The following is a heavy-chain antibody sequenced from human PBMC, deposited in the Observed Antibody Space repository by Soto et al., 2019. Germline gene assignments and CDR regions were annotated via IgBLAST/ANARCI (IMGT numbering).Heavy chain of an antibody. CDR1: GFTFSSYG. Sequence: GGSLRLSCAASGFTFSSYGMHWVSQAPGKGLEWVAVIWYDGSNKYYADSVTGRFTISRDNSKNTLYLQMNSLRAEDTAVYYCARVSDYYDSSGYYLYYYYGMDVRGQGTTVTVSS. CDR3: ARVSDYYDSSGYYLYYYYGMDV. V-gene: IGHV3-33*01. J-gene: IGHJ6*02. D-gene: IGHD3-22*01. CDR2: IWYDGSNK.